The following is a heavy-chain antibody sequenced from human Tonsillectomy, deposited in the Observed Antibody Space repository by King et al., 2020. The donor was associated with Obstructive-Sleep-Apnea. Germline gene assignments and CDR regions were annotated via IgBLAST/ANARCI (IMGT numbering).Heavy chain of an antibody. D-gene: IGHD5-18*01. Sequence: VQLQESGPGLVKPSETLSLTCTVSGGSISNYYWSWIRQPPGKGLEWIAYIYYSGSTYYNPSLKSRVSISVDTSKNQFSLKLSSLPAAETAVYYCARPADVDTAMGPFDYWGQGTLVTVSS. CDR2: IYYSGST. CDR1: GGSISNYY. J-gene: IGHJ4*02. V-gene: IGHV4-59*08. CDR3: ARPADVDTAMGPFDY.